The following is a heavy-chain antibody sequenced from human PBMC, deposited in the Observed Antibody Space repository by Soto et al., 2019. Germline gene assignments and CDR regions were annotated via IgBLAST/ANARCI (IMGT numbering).Heavy chain of an antibody. V-gene: IGHV1-2*04. CDR3: ARVGYSSSWYVAFDI. CDR1: GYTFTNYA. Sequence: ASVKVSCKASGYTFTNYAMHWVRQAPGQGLEWMGWINPNSGGTNYAQKFQGWVTMTRDTSISTAYMELSRLRSDDTAVYYCARVGYSSSWYVAFDIWGQGTMVTVSS. J-gene: IGHJ3*02. CDR2: INPNSGGT. D-gene: IGHD6-13*01.